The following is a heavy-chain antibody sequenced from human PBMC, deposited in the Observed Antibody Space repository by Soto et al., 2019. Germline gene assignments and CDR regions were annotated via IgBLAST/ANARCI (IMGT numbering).Heavy chain of an antibody. CDR2: INSDGSST. CDR3: ARLTTVNPYYYYYGMDV. D-gene: IGHD4-17*01. J-gene: IGHJ6*02. V-gene: IGHV3-74*01. Sequence: VQLVESGGGLVQPGGSLRLSCAASGFTFSSYWMHWVRQAPGKGLVWVSRINSDGSSTSYADSVKGRFTISRDNAKNTLYLQMNSLRAEDTAVYYCARLTTVNPYYYYYGMDVWGQGTTVTVSS. CDR1: GFTFSSYW.